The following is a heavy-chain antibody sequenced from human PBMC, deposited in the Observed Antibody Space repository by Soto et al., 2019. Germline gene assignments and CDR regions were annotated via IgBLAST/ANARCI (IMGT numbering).Heavy chain of an antibody. CDR3: ARSVDGPLDY. V-gene: IGHV3-48*02. Sequence: EVQSVESGGDLVQREGSLRLSCVASGFTFSVYSMNWVRQAPGKGLEWFSYITSDTKTIKYADSVKGRFTISRDNVKNLGYLHTKSLIHVDTAFYYSARSVDGPLDYWGQGTVVTVSS. CDR1: GFTFSVYS. D-gene: IGHD2-8*01. J-gene: IGHJ4*02. CDR2: ITSDTKTI.